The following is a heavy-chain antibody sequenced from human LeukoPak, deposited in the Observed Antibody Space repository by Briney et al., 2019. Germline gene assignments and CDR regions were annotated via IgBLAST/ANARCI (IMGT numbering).Heavy chain of an antibody. CDR3: ARLLSTGTTGDY. J-gene: IGHJ4*01. CDR2: IFHTGIT. Sequence: SETLSLTCTVSGYSIYSGYYWGWIRQPPGKGLEWIGAIFHTGITYYNPTLKSRLTIFVDTSKNQFSLNLRSVTAADTAIYFCARLLSTGTTGDYWGHGTLVIVSS. V-gene: IGHV4-38-2*02. D-gene: IGHD1-1*01. CDR1: GYSIYSGYY.